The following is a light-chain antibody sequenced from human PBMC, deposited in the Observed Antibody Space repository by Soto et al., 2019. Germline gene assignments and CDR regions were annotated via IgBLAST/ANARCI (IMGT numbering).Light chain of an antibody. CDR3: QQYCSSPPYT. CDR1: HSVSSSY. V-gene: IGKV3-20*01. CDR2: GAS. Sequence: EIVLTQSPGTLSLSPGARASLSCRDSHSVSSSYLAWYQQEPGQAPRLLIYGASSRATGIPDRFSGSGSGTDFTLTISRLEPEDFAVYYCQQYCSSPPYTFGQGTKLEIK. J-gene: IGKJ2*01.